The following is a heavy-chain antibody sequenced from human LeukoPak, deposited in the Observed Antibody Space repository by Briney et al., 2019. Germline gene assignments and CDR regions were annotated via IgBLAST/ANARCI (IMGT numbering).Heavy chain of an antibody. V-gene: IGHV1-8*02. Sequence: ASVKVSCKASGGTFSSYDINWVRQATGQGLEWMGWMNPNSGNTGYAQKFQGRVTMTRNTSISTAYMELSSLRSEDTAVYYCARGSSYYDSSGYAFDIWSQGTMVTVSS. CDR3: ARGSSYYDSSGYAFDI. D-gene: IGHD3-22*01. CDR1: GGTFSSYD. J-gene: IGHJ3*02. CDR2: MNPNSGNT.